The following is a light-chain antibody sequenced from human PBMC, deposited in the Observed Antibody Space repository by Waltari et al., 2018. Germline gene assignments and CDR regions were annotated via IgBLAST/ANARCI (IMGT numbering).Light chain of an antibody. CDR3: QQYNNWPRT. Sequence: EIVMTQSPATLSVSPGERATLSCRASQRVGSNFARYQHTPGQAPRLLIYDASTRATGIPARFSGRGSGTEFTLTISSLQSEDFAVYYCQQYNNWPRTFGQGTKLEIK. V-gene: IGKV3-15*01. J-gene: IGKJ2*01. CDR2: DAS. CDR1: QRVGSN.